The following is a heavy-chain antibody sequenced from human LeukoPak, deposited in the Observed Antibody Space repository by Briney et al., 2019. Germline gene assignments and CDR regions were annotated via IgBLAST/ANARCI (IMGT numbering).Heavy chain of an antibody. J-gene: IGHJ4*02. CDR2: IIPIFGTA. V-gene: IGHV1-69*13. Sequence: SVKVSCKASGYTFTSYGISWVRQAPGQGLEWMGGIIPIFGTANYAQKFQGRVTITADESTSTAYMELSSLRSEDTAVYYCAREPSGYIGYWGQGTLVTVSS. D-gene: IGHD5-18*01. CDR1: GYTFTSYG. CDR3: AREPSGYIGY.